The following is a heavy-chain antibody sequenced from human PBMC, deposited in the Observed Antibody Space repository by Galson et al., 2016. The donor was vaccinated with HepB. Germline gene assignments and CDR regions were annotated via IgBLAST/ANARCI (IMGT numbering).Heavy chain of an antibody. D-gene: IGHD2-21*01. CDR2: IDPSDSYI. Sequence: QSGAEVKKPGESLRISCKGSGYTFTSYWISWVRQMPGKGLEWMGTIDPSDSYIKYSPSFQGHVTISTDRSLNTAYLQWTSLKASDTAIYYCARREPHFVVESDWFDPWGQGTLVTVSS. CDR3: ARREPHFVVESDWFDP. J-gene: IGHJ5*02. CDR1: GYTFTSYW. V-gene: IGHV5-10-1*01.